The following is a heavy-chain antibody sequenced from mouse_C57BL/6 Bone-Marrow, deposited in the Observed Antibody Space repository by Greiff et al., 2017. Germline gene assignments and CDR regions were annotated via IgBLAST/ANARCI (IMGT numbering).Heavy chain of an antibody. CDR1: GYTFTSYW. CDR3: ASLYPFAY. V-gene: IGHV1-64*01. D-gene: IGHD2-3*01. J-gene: IGHJ3*01. Sequence: QVQLQQPGAELVKPGASVKLSCKASGYTFTSYWMHWVKQRPGQGLVWIGMIHPNSGSTNYNEKFKSKATLTVDKSSSTASMQLSCLTSEDSAVYYCASLYPFAYWGQGTLVTVSA. CDR2: IHPNSGST.